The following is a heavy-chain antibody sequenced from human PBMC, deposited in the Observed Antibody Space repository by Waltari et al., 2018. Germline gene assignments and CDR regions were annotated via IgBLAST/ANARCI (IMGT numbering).Heavy chain of an antibody. CDR3: ARENYYGSGTYPMDV. Sequence: EVQLVESGGGLVQPGGSLRLSGAASEFTFSSYRMNWVRQAPGKGLECVSYISSSSTTIYYADSVKGRFTISRDNAKNSLYLQMNSLRDEDTAVYYCARENYYGSGTYPMDVWGKGTTVTVSS. CDR2: ISSSSTTI. D-gene: IGHD3-10*01. CDR1: EFTFSSYR. J-gene: IGHJ6*04. V-gene: IGHV3-48*02.